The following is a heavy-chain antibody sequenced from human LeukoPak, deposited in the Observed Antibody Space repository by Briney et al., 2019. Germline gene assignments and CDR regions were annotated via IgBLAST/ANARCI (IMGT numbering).Heavy chain of an antibody. CDR3: AKTVTAIAPWYFDY. D-gene: IGHD2-21*02. CDR2: MYYSGST. Sequence: SETLSLTCTVSGGSISSSSYYRGWIRQPPGKGLEWIGSMYYSGSTYYNPSLKSRVTMSVDTSKNQFSLKLSSVTAADTAVYYCAKTVTAIAPWYFDYWGQGTLVTVSS. V-gene: IGHV4-39*01. J-gene: IGHJ4*02. CDR1: GGSISSSSYY.